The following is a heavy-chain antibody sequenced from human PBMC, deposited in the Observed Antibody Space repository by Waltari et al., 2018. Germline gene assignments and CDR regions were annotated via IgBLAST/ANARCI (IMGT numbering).Heavy chain of an antibody. CDR3: ARDTSWRGSGSTPDY. J-gene: IGHJ4*02. CDR1: GFPFSSYA. D-gene: IGHD3-10*01. V-gene: IGHV3-30-3*01. Sequence: QVQLVESGGGVVQPGRSLRLSCAASGFPFSSYAMRWVRQAPGKGLEWVAVISYDGSNKYYADSVKGRFTISRDNSKNTLYLQMNSLRAEDTAVYYCARDTSWRGSGSTPDYWGQGTLVTVSS. CDR2: ISYDGSNK.